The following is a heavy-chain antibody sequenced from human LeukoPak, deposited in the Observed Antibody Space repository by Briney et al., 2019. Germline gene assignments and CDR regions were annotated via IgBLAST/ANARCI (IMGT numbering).Heavy chain of an antibody. Sequence: ASVKVSCKASGYTFTTYAISWVRQAPGQGLEWMGWISVYNGNTKYAQKFEGRVTMTTDTSTSTAYMELRSLRSDDTAVYYCARYHSISGHYYFDYWGQGTLVTVSS. CDR3: ARYHSISGHYYFDY. V-gene: IGHV1-18*01. D-gene: IGHD3-22*01. J-gene: IGHJ4*02. CDR1: GYTFTTYA. CDR2: ISVYNGNT.